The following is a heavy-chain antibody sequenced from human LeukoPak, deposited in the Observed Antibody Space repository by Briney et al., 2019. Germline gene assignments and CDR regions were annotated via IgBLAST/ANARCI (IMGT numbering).Heavy chain of an antibody. Sequence: ASVKVSCKASRGTFSSYAISWVRQAPGQGLEWMGGIIPIFGTANYAQKFQGRVTITADESTSTAYMELSSLRSEDTAVYYCAIIVGATTTDYWGQGTLVTVSS. D-gene: IGHD1-26*01. V-gene: IGHV1-69*13. CDR3: AIIVGATTTDY. CDR1: RGTFSSYA. J-gene: IGHJ4*02. CDR2: IIPIFGTA.